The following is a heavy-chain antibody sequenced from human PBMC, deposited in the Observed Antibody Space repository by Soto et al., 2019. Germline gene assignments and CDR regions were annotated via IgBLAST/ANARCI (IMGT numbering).Heavy chain of an antibody. CDR1: GASVSSTYW. CDR2: INHRGSA. J-gene: IGHJ4*02. D-gene: IGHD6-13*01. CDR3: ARYNAASGTYYFDF. V-gene: IGHV4-4*02. Sequence: QVELQESGPGLVKPSGTLSLTCAVSGASVSSTYWWSWVRQPPGKGPEWIGEINHRGSANYHPSLKSRVTISVDISKSQFSLRLTSVTAADTAVYYGARYNAASGTYYFDFGGQGALVTVSS.